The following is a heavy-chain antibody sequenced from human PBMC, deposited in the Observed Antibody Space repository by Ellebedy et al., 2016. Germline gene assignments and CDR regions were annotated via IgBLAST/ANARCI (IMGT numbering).Heavy chain of an antibody. CDR2: LIPLFRTP. J-gene: IGHJ4*02. CDR3: ARGDEDETNLVPLHY. V-gene: IGHV1-69*13. D-gene: IGHD6-6*01. Sequence: SVKVSXKTSGGTFTTYAINWMRQAPGQGLEWVGGLIPLFRTPNYAQKFQDRVTITADESSSTAYMGLSGLTSEDTAVYFCARGDEDETNLVPLHYWGQGTQVTVSS. CDR1: GGTFTTYA.